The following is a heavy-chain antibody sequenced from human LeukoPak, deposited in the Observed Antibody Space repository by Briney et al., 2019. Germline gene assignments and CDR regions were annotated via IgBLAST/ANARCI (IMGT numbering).Heavy chain of an antibody. CDR2: ISGDGGTT. D-gene: IGHD3-10*02. V-gene: IGHV3-43*02. Sequence: PGGSLRLSCAASGFTFDDYAMHWVRQAPGKGLEWVSLISGDGGTTYYAGSVKGRFTISRDNSKNSVYLQMNSLRTEDTALYYGAKEGRYYVIYGMDVWGQGTTVTVSS. J-gene: IGHJ6*02. CDR3: AKEGRYYVIYGMDV. CDR1: GFTFDDYA.